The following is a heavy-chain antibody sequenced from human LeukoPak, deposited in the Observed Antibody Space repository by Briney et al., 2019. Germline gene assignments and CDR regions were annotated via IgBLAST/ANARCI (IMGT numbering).Heavy chain of an antibody. CDR1: GFTFSSYA. Sequence: GGSLRLSCAASGFTFSSYAMSWVRQAPGKGLEWVSAISGSGGSTYYADSVKGRFTISRDNSKNTLYLQMNSLRAEDTAVYYCAKKQYYDFWGGGDAFDIWGQGTMVTVSS. D-gene: IGHD3-3*01. CDR3: AKKQYYDFWGGGDAFDI. J-gene: IGHJ3*02. CDR2: ISGSGGST. V-gene: IGHV3-23*01.